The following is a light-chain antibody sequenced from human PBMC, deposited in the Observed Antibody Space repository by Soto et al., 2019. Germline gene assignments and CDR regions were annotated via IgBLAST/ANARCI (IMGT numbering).Light chain of an antibody. V-gene: IGLV2-14*01. CDR2: EVS. CDR3: SSYTSSSTYV. CDR1: SSDVGGYNY. Sequence: QSVLTQPASVSGSPGQPITISCTGTSSDVGGYNYVSWSQQHPGKAPQLMIYEVSNRPSGVSNRFSGSKSGNTASLTISGLQAEDEADYYCSSYTSSSTYVFGTGTKVTVL. J-gene: IGLJ1*01.